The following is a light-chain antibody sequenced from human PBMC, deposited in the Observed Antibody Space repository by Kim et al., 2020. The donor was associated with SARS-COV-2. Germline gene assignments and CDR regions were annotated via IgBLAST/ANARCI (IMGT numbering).Light chain of an antibody. V-gene: IGLV3-19*01. J-gene: IGLJ2*01. CDR1: SLRTYY. CDR2: AKN. Sequence: SSELTQDPAVSVALGQTVKITCQGDSLRTYYASWYQQKPGQAPKLVMFAKNSRPSMIPDRFSGSSSGNTASLTITAAQAEDEADYYCNSRDSSGTRVVFGGGTQLTVL. CDR3: NSRDSSGTRVV.